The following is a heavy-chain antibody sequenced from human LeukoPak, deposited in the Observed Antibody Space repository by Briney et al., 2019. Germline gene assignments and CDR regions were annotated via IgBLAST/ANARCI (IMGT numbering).Heavy chain of an antibody. J-gene: IGHJ6*03. D-gene: IGHD3-9*01. V-gene: IGHV1-8*01. CDR2: MNPNSGNT. CDR3: ARTPLRYFDWATYYYMDV. CDR1: GYTFTSYD. Sequence: GASVKVSCKASGYTFTSYDINWVRQATGQGLEWMGWMNPNSGNTGYAQKFQGRVTMTRNTSISTAYMELSSLRSEDTAVYYCARTPLRYFDWATYYYMDVWGKGTTVTISS.